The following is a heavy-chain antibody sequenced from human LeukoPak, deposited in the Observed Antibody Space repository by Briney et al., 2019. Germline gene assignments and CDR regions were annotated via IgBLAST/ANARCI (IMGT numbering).Heavy chain of an antibody. CDR2: INQDGSET. Sequence: GGSLRLSCAASGFIFSTYWMSWVRLAPGKGLEWVANINQDGSETFYVDSVKGRFTISRDNGKNSMFVQMDSLRAEDTAVYYCVRGFDGYFGFDLWGQGTMVTVSS. CDR1: GFIFSTYW. CDR3: VRGFDGYFGFDL. V-gene: IGHV3-7*05. J-gene: IGHJ3*01. D-gene: IGHD5-24*01.